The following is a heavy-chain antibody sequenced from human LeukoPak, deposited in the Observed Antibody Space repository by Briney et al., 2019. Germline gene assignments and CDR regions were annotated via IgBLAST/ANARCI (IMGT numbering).Heavy chain of an antibody. J-gene: IGHJ4*02. CDR3: ALTIDWSYFDY. D-gene: IGHD1-1*01. V-gene: IGHV3-23*01. CDR1: GFTFSSYW. CDR2: ISGSGDST. Sequence: HPGGSLRLSCAASGFTFSSYWMSWVRQAPGKGLEWVSAISGSGDSTSYADSVKGRFTISRDNSKNMLYLQMNSLRVEDTALYYCALTIDWSYFDYWGQGSLVTVSS.